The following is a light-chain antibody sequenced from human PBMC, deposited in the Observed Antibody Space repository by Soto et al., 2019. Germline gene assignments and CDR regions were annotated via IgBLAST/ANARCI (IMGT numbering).Light chain of an antibody. CDR3: SSFTSSSTYV. CDR1: SSDFGRYNY. V-gene: IGLV2-14*01. Sequence: QSVLTQPASVSGSPGQSITISCTGTSSDFGRYNYVSWYQQHTGKAPKLTIYDVSNRPSGVSSRFSGSKSGNTASLTISWLQAEDEADYYCSSFTSSSTYVFGTGTKVTVL. CDR2: DVS. J-gene: IGLJ1*01.